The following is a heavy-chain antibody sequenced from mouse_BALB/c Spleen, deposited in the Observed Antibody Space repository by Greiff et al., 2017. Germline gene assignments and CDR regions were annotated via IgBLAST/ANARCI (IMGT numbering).Heavy chain of an antibody. J-gene: IGHJ2*01. CDR2: ISDGGSYT. Sequence: EVKLMESGGGLVKPGGSLKLSCAASGFTFSDYYMYWVRQTPEKRLEWVATISDGGSYTYYPDSVKGRFTISRDNAKNNLYLQMSSLKSEDTAMYYCARAYYGNYRGFDYWGQGTTLTVSS. D-gene: IGHD2-10*01. CDR3: ARAYYGNYRGFDY. CDR1: GFTFSDYY. V-gene: IGHV5-4*02.